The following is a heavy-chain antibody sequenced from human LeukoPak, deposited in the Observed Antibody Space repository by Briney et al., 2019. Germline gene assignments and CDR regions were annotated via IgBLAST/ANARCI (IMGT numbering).Heavy chain of an antibody. CDR1: GGSFSGYY. V-gene: IGHV4-34*01. D-gene: IGHD3-10*01. Sequence: SETLSLTCAVYGGSFSGYYWSWIRQPPGKGLEWIGGIHQSGSTNFNPSLKSRVSISADSSKNQFSLKLSSVTAADTAVYYCARRGRMVRGVIIKGPHDYWSQGTLVTVSS. J-gene: IGHJ4*02. CDR2: IHQSGST. CDR3: ARRGRMVRGVIIKGPHDY.